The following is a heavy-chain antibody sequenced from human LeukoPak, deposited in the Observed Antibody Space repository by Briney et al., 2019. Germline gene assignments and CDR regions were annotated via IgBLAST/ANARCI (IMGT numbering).Heavy chain of an antibody. CDR2: IIPIFGTA. Sequence: ASVKVSCKASGGTFSSYAISWVRHAPGQGLEWMGGIIPIFGTANYAQKFQGRVTITADESTSTAYMELSSLRSEDTAVYCCARGGIAAAGSFDYWGQGTLVTVSS. CDR3: ARGGIAAAGSFDY. CDR1: GGTFSSYA. J-gene: IGHJ4*02. D-gene: IGHD6-13*01. V-gene: IGHV1-69*13.